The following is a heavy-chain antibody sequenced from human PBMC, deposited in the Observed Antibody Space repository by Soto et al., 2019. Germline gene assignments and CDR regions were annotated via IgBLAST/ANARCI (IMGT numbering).Heavy chain of an antibody. V-gene: IGHV1-3*01. Sequence: QVQLVQSGAEVKKPGASVKVSCKASGYTFTSYAMHWVRQAPGQRLEWMGWINAGNGNTKYSQKFQGRVTITRDTSASTAYIALTSLTSEDTAVYYCARGPDPYYFDYWGQVTLVTVSS. CDR3: ARGPDPYYFDY. CDR2: INAGNGNT. CDR1: GYTFTSYA. J-gene: IGHJ4*02.